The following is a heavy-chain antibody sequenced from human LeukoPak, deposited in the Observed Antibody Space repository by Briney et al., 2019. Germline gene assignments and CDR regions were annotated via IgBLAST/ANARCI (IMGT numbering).Heavy chain of an antibody. J-gene: IGHJ4*02. D-gene: IGHD5-24*01. CDR1: GFTFSSYA. Sequence: GGSLRLSCAASGFTFSSYAMHWVRQAPGKGLEWVAVISYDGSNKKYADSVKGRFTVSRVNSQKTLYLQMNSLRAEDAAVYYCARGAARMVEMGTMISFEYWGQGTLVTVSS. CDR3: ARGAARMVEMGTMISFEY. V-gene: IGHV3-30*04. CDR2: ISYDGSNK.